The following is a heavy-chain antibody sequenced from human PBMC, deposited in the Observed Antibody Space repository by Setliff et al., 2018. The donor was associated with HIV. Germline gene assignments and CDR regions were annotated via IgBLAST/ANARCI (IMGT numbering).Heavy chain of an antibody. CDR2: INHSGST. J-gene: IGHJ4*02. CDR3: ARGGFKWSGSYADY. Sequence: ASETLSLTCAVYNGSFNGYYWSWIRQPPGKGLEWIGEINHSGSTNYNPSLKSRVTISVDTAKNQFSLNLTSVTAADTAVYYCARGGFKWSGSYADYWGQGTLVTVSS. D-gene: IGHD1-26*01. CDR1: NGSFNGYY. V-gene: IGHV4-34*01.